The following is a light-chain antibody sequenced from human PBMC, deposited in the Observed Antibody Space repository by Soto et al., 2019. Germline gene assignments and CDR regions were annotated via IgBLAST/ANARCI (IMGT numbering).Light chain of an antibody. J-gene: IGKJ5*01. CDR1: QSINGNY. V-gene: IGKV3D-20*02. CDR2: GTS. Sequence: EIVLTQSPGTLSLSPGDRATLSCRASQSINGNYLHWYQQKPGQAPRLLIFGTSSRATGIPDRFIGGGSGTDFTLTISRLEPEDFAVYYCQQRSSWPRITFGQGTRLDIK. CDR3: QQRSSWPRIT.